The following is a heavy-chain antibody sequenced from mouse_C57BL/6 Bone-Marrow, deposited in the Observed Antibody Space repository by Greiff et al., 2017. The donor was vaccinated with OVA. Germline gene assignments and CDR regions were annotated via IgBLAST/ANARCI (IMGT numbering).Heavy chain of an antibody. CDR1: GYTFTRYW. Sequence: QVQLQQPGTELVKPGASVKLSCKASGYTFTRYWMHWVKQRPGQGLEWLGNINPSNGGTNYNEKFKSKATLTVDKASSTAYMQLSSLTSEDSAVYYCASNLGGYYQGFDYWGQGTTLTVSS. CDR2: INPSNGGT. V-gene: IGHV1-53*01. J-gene: IGHJ2*01. D-gene: IGHD2-12*01. CDR3: ASNLGGYYQGFDY.